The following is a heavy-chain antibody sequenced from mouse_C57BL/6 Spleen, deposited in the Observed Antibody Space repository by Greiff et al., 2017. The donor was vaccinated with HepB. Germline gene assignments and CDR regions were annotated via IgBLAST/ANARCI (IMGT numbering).Heavy chain of an antibody. D-gene: IGHD2-4*01. CDR2: IYPGDGDT. J-gene: IGHJ2*01. CDR3: ARWGYDYALDY. CDR1: GYAFSSSW. V-gene: IGHV1-82*01. Sequence: VKVVESGPELVKPGASVKISCKASGYAFSSSWMNWVKQRPGKGLEWIGRIYPGDGDTNYNGKFKGKATLTADKSSSTAYMQLSSLTSEDSAVYFCARWGYDYALDYWGQGTTLTVSS.